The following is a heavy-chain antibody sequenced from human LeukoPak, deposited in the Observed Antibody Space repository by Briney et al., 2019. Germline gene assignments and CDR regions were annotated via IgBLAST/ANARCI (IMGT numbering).Heavy chain of an antibody. D-gene: IGHD3-3*01. CDR3: ARDNTYYDFWSGYKNYYYYYYGMDV. CDR1: GFTFSSYS. Sequence: PGGSLRLSCAASGFTFSSYSMNWVRQAPGKGLEWVSSISSSSSYIYYADSVKGRFTISRDNAKNSLYLQMNSLRAEDTAVYYCARDNTYYDFWSGYKNYYYYYYGMDVWGQGTTVTVSS. V-gene: IGHV3-21*01. J-gene: IGHJ6*02. CDR2: ISSSSSYI.